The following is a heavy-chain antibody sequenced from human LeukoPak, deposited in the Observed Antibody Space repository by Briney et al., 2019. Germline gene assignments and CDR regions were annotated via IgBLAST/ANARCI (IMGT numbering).Heavy chain of an antibody. CDR1: GGSISAISGGPYY. J-gene: IGHJ4*02. V-gene: IGHV4-39*01. CDR2: GHYSGNT. Sequence: SETLSLTCTVSGGSISAISGGPYYWGWIRQPPGKGLEWIGSGHYSGNTYNPSLKSRVTISIDTSKNQFSLKVSSVTAADTAVYYCARHLNNCGDDCYIFDYWGQGTLVTVSS. D-gene: IGHD2-21*01. CDR3: ARHLNNCGDDCYIFDY.